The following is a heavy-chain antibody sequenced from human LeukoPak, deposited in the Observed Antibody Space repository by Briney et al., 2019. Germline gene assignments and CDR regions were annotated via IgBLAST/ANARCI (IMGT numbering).Heavy chain of an antibody. J-gene: IGHJ4*02. Sequence: EGSLRLSCAASGFTSSSYSMNWVRQAPGKGLEWVSSISSSSSYIYYADSVKGRFTISRDNAKNSLYLQMNSLRAEDTAVYYCAREIIAVAGSFDYWGQGTLVTVSS. D-gene: IGHD6-19*01. V-gene: IGHV3-21*01. CDR1: GFTSSSYS. CDR2: ISSSSSYI. CDR3: AREIIAVAGSFDY.